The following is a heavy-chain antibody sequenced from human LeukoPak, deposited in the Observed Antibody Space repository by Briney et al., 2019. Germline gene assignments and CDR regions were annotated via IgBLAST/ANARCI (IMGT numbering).Heavy chain of an antibody. D-gene: IGHD3-3*01. CDR3: ARAREIRFLEWLFPHYFDY. J-gene: IGHJ4*02. CDR1: GYTFTSYD. CDR2: INPNSGGT. V-gene: IGHV1-2*02. Sequence: ASVKVSCKASGYTFTSYDINWVRQAPGQGLEWMGWINPNSGGTNYAQKFQGRVTMTRDTSISTAYMELSRLRSDDTAVYYCARAREIRFLEWLFPHYFDYWGQGTLVTVSS.